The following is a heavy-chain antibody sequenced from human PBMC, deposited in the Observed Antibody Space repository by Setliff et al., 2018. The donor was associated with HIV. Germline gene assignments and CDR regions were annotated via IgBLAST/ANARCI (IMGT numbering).Heavy chain of an antibody. CDR1: GSSISSGSYY. CDR3: ARHSITLVVGVPERDDAFDI. D-gene: IGHD3-22*01. Sequence: SETLSLTCTVSGSSISSGSYYWSWIRQPAGKGLEWIGQIHTTGSTNYNPSLKSRVTISVDTSKNQFSLKLSSVTAADTAVYYCARHSITLVVGVPERDDAFDIWGQGTMVTVSS. CDR2: IHTTGST. J-gene: IGHJ3*02. V-gene: IGHV4-61*09.